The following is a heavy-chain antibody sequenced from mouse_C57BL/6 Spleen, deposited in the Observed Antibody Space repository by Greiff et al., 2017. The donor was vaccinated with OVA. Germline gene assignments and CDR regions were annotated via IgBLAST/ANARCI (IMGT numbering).Heavy chain of an antibody. V-gene: IGHV2-2*01. Sequence: QVQLKQSGPGLVQPSQSLSITCTVSGFSLTSYGVHWVRQSPGKGLEWLGVIWSGGSTDYNAAFIARLSISKDNSKGQVFFKMNSMQAGDTAIYYCSRKDYPYAMDYWGQGTSVTVSS. CDR2: IWSGGST. CDR1: GFSLTSYG. J-gene: IGHJ4*01. D-gene: IGHD5-5*01. CDR3: SRKDYPYAMDY.